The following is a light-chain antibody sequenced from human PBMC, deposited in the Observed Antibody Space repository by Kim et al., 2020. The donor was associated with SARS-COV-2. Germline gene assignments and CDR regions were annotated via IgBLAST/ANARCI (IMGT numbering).Light chain of an antibody. CDR2: VAF. V-gene: IGKV1-6*01. J-gene: IGKJ2*01. Sequence: AIQMTQSPSSVAASVGDTVTITCRSSQDIKNDLSWFQAKPGKAPKLLIHVAFMLHDGVPPRFRGSGSGTDFSLTINGLQPGDFATYYCLQGFITPHVFGQGTKLEI. CDR3: LQGFITPHV. CDR1: QDIKND.